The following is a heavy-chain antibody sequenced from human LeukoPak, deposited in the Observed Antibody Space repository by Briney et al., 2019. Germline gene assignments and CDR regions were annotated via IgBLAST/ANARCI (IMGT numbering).Heavy chain of an antibody. D-gene: IGHD2-21*01. Sequence: GGSLRLSCAASGFTFSSYWMHWVRQAPGKGLVWVSRINSDGSSTNYADSVKGRFTISRDNAKNTLYLQMNSLRAEDAAVYFCAKAPVTSCRGAYCYPFDSWGQGTLVTVSS. V-gene: IGHV3-74*01. CDR3: AKAPVTSCRGAYCYPFDS. CDR2: INSDGSST. CDR1: GFTFSSYW. J-gene: IGHJ4*02.